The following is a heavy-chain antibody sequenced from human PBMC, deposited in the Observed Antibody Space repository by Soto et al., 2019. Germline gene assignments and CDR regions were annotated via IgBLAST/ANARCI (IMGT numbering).Heavy chain of an antibody. CDR3: ALFFQAEEGIRDLCTVSAFLLNRSSDL. D-gene: IGHD3-3*01. J-gene: IGHJ2*01. CDR2: ISGSGGST. V-gene: IGHV3-23*01. Sequence: PWKGLEWVSAISGSGGSTYYADSVKGRFTISRDNSKNTLYLQMNSLRAEDTAVYYCALFFQAEEGIRDLCTVSAFLLNRSSDL.